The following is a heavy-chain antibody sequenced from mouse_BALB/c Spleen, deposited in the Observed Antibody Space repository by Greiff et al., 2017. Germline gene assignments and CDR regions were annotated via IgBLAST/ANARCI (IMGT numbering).Heavy chain of an antibody. CDR1: GFNIKDNY. Sequence: EVQLQQSGAELVKPGASVKLSCTASGFNIKDNYMHWVKQRPEQGLEWIGRIDPANGNTKYDPKFQGKATITADTSSNTAYLQLSSLTSEDTAVYYCARSGGISWFAYWGQGTLVTVSA. CDR3: ARSGGISWFAY. D-gene: IGHD4-1*01. V-gene: IGHV14-3*02. J-gene: IGHJ3*01. CDR2: IDPANGNT.